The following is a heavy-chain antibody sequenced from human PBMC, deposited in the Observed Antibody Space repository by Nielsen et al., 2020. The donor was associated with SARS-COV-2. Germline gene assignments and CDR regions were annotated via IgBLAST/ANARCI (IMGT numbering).Heavy chain of an antibody. CDR1: GFTFSSYG. J-gene: IGHJ2*01. V-gene: IGHV3-33*01. D-gene: IGHD3-16*01. CDR3: AREPPLYDYVPNWYFDL. Sequence: GGSLRLSCAASGFTFSSYGMHWVRQAPGKGLEWVAVIWYDGSNKYYADSVKGRFTISRDNSKNTLYLQMNSLRAEDTAVYYCAREPPLYDYVPNWYFDLWGRGTLVTVSS. CDR2: IWYDGSNK.